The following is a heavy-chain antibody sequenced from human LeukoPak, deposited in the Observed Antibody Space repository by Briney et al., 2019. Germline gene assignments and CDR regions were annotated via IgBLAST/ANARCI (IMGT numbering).Heavy chain of an antibody. CDR3: AKGTYYYDSSGYYFIRYYYYYGMDV. J-gene: IGHJ6*02. CDR1: GFTFSSYA. CDR2: ISGSGGST. Sequence: GGSLRLSCAASGFTFSSYAMSWVRQAPGKGLEWVSAISGSGGSTCYADSVKGRFTISRDNSKNTLYLQMNSLRAEDTAVYYCAKGTYYYDSSGYYFIRYYYYYGMDVWGQGTTVTVSS. V-gene: IGHV3-23*01. D-gene: IGHD3-22*01.